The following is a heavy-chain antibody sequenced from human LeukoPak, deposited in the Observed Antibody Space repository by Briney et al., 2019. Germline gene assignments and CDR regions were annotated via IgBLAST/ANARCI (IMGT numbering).Heavy chain of an antibody. V-gene: IGHV4-34*01. CDR3: AGQYSSSPYYFDY. CDR2: INHSGST. D-gene: IGHD6-6*01. CDR1: GGSFSGYY. J-gene: IGHJ4*02. Sequence: PSETLSLTCAVYGGSFSGYYWSWIRQPPGKGLEWIEEINHSGSTNYNPSLKSRVTISVDTSKNQFSLKLSSVTAADTAVYYCAGQYSSSPYYFDYWGQGTLVTVSS.